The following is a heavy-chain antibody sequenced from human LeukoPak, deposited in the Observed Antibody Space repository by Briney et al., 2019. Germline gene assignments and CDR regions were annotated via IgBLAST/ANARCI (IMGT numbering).Heavy chain of an antibody. V-gene: IGHV3-30*01. Sequence: GGSLRLSCAASGFTFSSYAMHWVRQAPGKGLEWVTVISYDGSNKYYADSVKGRFTISRDSSKNTLYLQMNSLRAEDTAVYYCARSYGGSSGYSHHFDYWGQGTLVTVSS. D-gene: IGHD3-22*01. J-gene: IGHJ4*02. CDR3: ARSYGGSSGYSHHFDY. CDR2: ISYDGSNK. CDR1: GFTFSSYA.